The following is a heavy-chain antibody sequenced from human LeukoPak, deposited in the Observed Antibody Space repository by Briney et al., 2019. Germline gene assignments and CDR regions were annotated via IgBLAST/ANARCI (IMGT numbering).Heavy chain of an antibody. Sequence: GGSLRLSCAASGFTFSRYWMSWVRQAPGKGLEWVANINEDGSQSYYVDSVKGRFTISRDNAKNSLYLQMNSLRAEDTAVYYCAREDSSSRYSGDYWGQGTLVTVSS. J-gene: IGHJ4*02. CDR1: GFTFSRYW. D-gene: IGHD6-13*01. V-gene: IGHV3-7*01. CDR2: INEDGSQS. CDR3: AREDSSSRYSGDY.